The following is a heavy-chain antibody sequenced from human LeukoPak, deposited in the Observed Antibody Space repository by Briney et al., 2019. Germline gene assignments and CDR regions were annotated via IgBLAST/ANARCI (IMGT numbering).Heavy chain of an antibody. CDR1: GFTVSSNY. Sequence: GGSLRLSCAASGFTVSSNYMSWVRQAPGKGLEWVSVIYSGGSTYYADSVKGRFTISRDNSKNTLYLQMNSLRAEDTAVYYCAREIGSGSYLGYYYYGMDVWGQGTTVTVPS. D-gene: IGHD3-10*01. CDR3: AREIGSGSYLGYYYYGMDV. CDR2: IYSGGST. J-gene: IGHJ6*02. V-gene: IGHV3-66*01.